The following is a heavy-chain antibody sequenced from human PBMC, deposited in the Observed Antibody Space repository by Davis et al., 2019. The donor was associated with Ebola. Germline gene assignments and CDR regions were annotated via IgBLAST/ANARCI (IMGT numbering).Heavy chain of an antibody. CDR1: GFTFDDYA. CDR2: ISWDGGST. V-gene: IGHV3-43D*04. Sequence: PGGSLRLSCAASGFTFDDYAMHWVRQAPGKGLEWVSLISWDGGSTYYADSVKGRFTISRDNSKNSLYLQMNSLRAEDTALYYCAKEGTHSSGWKGFDYWGQGTLVTVSS. D-gene: IGHD6-19*01. CDR3: AKEGTHSSGWKGFDY. J-gene: IGHJ4*02.